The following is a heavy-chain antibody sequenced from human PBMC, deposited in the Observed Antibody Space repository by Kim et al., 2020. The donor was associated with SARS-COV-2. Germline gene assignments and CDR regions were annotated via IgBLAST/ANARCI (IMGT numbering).Heavy chain of an antibody. J-gene: IGHJ5*02. Sequence: GGSLRLSCAASGFTFSTYAVNWVRQAPGKGLEWVAVISYDGNNKYYADSVKGRFTISRDNSKNTLYLQMNSLKAEDTAVYYCARGYSGYEWGAFFDHGGQGTLGSVSP. CDR2: ISYDGNNK. D-gene: IGHD5-12*01. CDR3: ARGYSGYEWGAFFDH. V-gene: IGHV3-30*04. CDR1: GFTFSTYA.